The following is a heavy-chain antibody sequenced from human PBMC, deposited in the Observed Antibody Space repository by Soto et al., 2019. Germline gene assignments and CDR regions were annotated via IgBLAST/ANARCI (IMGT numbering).Heavy chain of an antibody. Sequence: VKVSCKASGGTFSSYAISWVRHSPGQGLEWMGGIIPIFGTANYAQKFQGRVTITADESTSTAYMELSSLRSEATAVYYCARDPLGEILATPQNWYAPSGRGT. V-gene: IGHV1-69*01. CDR1: GGTFSSYA. CDR3: ARDPLGEILATPQNWYAP. J-gene: IGHJ5*02. CDR2: IIPIFGTA. D-gene: IGHD5-12*01.